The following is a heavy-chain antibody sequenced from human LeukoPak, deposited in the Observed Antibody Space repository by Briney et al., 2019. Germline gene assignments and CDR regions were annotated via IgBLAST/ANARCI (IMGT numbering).Heavy chain of an antibody. D-gene: IGHD6-13*01. CDR3: ARGRNGYSSSWYVNY. J-gene: IGHJ4*02. CDR2: INHSGST. Sequence: SETLSLTCAVYGGSFSGYYWSWIRQPPGKGLEWIGEINHSGSTNYNPSLKSRVTISVDTSKSQFSLKLSSVTAADTAVYYCARGRNGYSSSWYVNYWGQGTLVTVSS. CDR1: GGSFSGYY. V-gene: IGHV4-34*01.